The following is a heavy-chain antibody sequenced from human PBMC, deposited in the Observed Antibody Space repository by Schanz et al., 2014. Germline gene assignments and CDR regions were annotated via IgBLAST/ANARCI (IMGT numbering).Heavy chain of an antibody. CDR2: IWYDGSNE. CDR1: GITFSGYS. D-gene: IGHD6-19*01. J-gene: IGHJ6*03. V-gene: IGHV3-33*08. Sequence: QVQLVESGGGVVQPGRSLRLSCAASGITFSGYSMHWVRQSPGKGLEWVALIWYDGSNEYYADSVKGRFTISRDNPKKTLYLQMNSLRAEDTAVYYCARDHQWLARYYMDVWGKGTTVTVSS. CDR3: ARDHQWLARYYMDV.